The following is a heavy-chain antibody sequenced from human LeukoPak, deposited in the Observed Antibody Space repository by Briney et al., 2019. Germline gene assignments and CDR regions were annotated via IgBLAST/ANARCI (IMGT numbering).Heavy chain of an antibody. CDR1: GFTFSSYG. Sequence: GGSLRLSCAASGFTFSSYGMHWVRQAPGKGLEWVAVIWYDGSNKYYADSVKGRFTISRDNSKNTLYLQMNSLRAEVTAVYYCARGRGYSYGWGYFDYWGQGTLVTVSS. CDR2: IWYDGSNK. CDR3: ARGRGYSYGWGYFDY. J-gene: IGHJ4*02. D-gene: IGHD5-18*01. V-gene: IGHV3-33*01.